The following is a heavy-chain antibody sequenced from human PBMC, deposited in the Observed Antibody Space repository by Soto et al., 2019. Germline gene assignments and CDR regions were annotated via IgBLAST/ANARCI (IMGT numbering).Heavy chain of an antibody. Sequence: PGGSVRRSCEASGFTFSSYAMHWFRQAQGKGLEWVAVISYDGSNKYYADSVKGRFTISRDNSKNTLYLQMNSLRAEDTAVYYCAREVGSSWYDDYYGMDVLGQGTTVTVSS. D-gene: IGHD6-13*01. CDR3: AREVGSSWYDDYYGMDV. CDR2: ISYDGSNK. CDR1: GFTFSSYA. J-gene: IGHJ6*02. V-gene: IGHV3-30-3*01.